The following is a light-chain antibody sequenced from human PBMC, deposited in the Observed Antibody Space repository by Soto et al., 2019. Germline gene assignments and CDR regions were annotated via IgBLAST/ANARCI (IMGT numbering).Light chain of an antibody. CDR3: TSYTSDNRNYV. V-gene: IGLV2-14*01. CDR2: EVS. CDR1: SSDVGAYTS. Sequence: QSVLTQPASVSGSPGQSITISCTGTSSDVGAYTSVSWYQQHPGKAPKLMIYEVSNRPSGVSNRSSGSKSANTASLTISGLQADDEAHYYCTSYTSDNRNYVFGTGTKVTVL. J-gene: IGLJ1*01.